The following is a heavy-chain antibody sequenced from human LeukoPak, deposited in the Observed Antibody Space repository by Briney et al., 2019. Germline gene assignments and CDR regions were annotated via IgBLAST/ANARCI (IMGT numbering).Heavy chain of an antibody. CDR2: INHSGRT. Sequence: PSETLSLTCAVYGGSFSGYYWSWIREPPGKGLEWIGEINHSGRTNYNPSLKSRVTISVDTSKNQFSLKLSSVTAADTAVYYCARQNYGAAPLRYWGQGTLVTVSS. CDR1: GGSFSGYY. D-gene: IGHD4/OR15-4a*01. V-gene: IGHV4-34*01. CDR3: ARQNYGAAPLRY. J-gene: IGHJ4*02.